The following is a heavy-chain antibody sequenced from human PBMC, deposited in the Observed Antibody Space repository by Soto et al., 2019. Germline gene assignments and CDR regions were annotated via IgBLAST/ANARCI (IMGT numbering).Heavy chain of an antibody. Sequence: SETLSLTCTVSGGSISSGGYYWSWIRQHPGKGLEWIGYIYYSGSTYYNPSLKSRVTISVDTSKNQFSLKLSSVTAADTAVYYCARDRGSGSIYYYYGMDVWGQGTTVTVSS. CDR2: IYYSGST. CDR1: GGSISSGGYY. J-gene: IGHJ6*02. CDR3: ARDRGSGSIYYYYGMDV. V-gene: IGHV4-31*03. D-gene: IGHD3-10*01.